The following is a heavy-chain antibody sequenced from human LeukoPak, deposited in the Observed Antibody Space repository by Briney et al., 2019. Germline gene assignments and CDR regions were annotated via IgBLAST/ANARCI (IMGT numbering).Heavy chain of an antibody. V-gene: IGHV3-48*02. CDR2: ISSSSSTI. J-gene: IGHJ4*02. CDR1: GFTFSSYS. D-gene: IGHD2-2*02. Sequence: PGGSLRLSCAASGFTFSSYSMNWVRQAPGKGPEWVSYISSSSSTIYYADSVKGRFTISRDNAKNSLYLQMNSLRDEDTAVYYCARGPAAIPWHLRFDYWGQGTLVTVSS. CDR3: ARGPAAIPWHLRFDY.